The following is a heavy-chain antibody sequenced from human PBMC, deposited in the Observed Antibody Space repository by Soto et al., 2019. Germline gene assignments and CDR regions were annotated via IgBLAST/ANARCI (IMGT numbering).Heavy chain of an antibody. Sequence: GGSLRLSCAASGFTFSAYVKSWVRQAPGKGQEWVSSITISGGGTYYADSVKGRFTVSRDNSKNTVYLQMNSLRDADTAVYYCAKLTAAWGQGTLVTVSS. CDR1: GFTFSAYV. V-gene: IGHV3-23*01. J-gene: IGHJ4*02. D-gene: IGHD6-13*01. CDR3: AKLTAA. CDR2: ITISGGGT.